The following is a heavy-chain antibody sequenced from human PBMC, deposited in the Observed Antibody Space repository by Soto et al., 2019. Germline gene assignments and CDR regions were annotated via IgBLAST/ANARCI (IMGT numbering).Heavy chain of an antibody. CDR2: IYYSGST. CDR1: GGSISSSSYY. Sequence: SETLSLTCTVSGGSISSSSYYWGWIRQPPGKGLEWIGSIYYSGSTYYNPSLKSRVTISVDTSKNQFSLKLSSVTAADTAVYYCARPRIVGANGQYYFDYWGQGTLVT. CDR3: ARPRIVGANGQYYFDY. D-gene: IGHD1-26*01. J-gene: IGHJ4*02. V-gene: IGHV4-39*01.